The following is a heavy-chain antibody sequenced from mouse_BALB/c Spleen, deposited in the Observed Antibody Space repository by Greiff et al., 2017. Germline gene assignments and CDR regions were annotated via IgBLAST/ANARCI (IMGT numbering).Heavy chain of an antibody. Sequence: VQLQQSGAELMKPGASVKISCKATGYTFSSYWIEWVKQRPGHGLEWIGEILPGSGSTNYNEKFKGKATFTADPSSNTAYMQLSSLTSEDSAVYYCARDGYWDGFFAYWGQGTLVTVSA. CDR2: ILPGSGST. CDR1: GYTFSSYW. CDR3: ARDGYWDGFFAY. V-gene: IGHV1-9*01. J-gene: IGHJ3*01. D-gene: IGHD4-1*01.